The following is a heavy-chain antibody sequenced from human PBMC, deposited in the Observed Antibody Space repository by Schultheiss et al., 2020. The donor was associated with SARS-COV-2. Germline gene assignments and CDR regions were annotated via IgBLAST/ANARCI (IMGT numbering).Heavy chain of an antibody. D-gene: IGHD3-16*02. CDR2: IYSSGST. J-gene: IGHJ3*02. Sequence: SETLSLTCTVSGGSISSSSYYWGWIRQPAGKGLEWIGRIYSSGSTNYKPSLKSRVTMSVDTSKKEFYLRLNSVTAADTAVYYCARGLAWGSYRLEAFDIWGQGTMVTVSS. V-gene: IGHV4-61*02. CDR1: GGSISSSSYY. CDR3: ARGLAWGSYRLEAFDI.